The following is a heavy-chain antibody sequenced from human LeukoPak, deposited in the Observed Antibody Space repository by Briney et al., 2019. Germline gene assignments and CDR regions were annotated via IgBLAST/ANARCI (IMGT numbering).Heavy chain of an antibody. CDR1: GFTFSSYS. Sequence: GGSLRLSCAASGFTFSSYSMNWVRQAPGKGLEWVSSISSSSSYIYYADSVKGRFTISRDNAKNSLCLQMNSLRAEDTAVYYCARFGSGSPYFDYWGQGTLVTVSS. J-gene: IGHJ4*02. CDR3: ARFGSGSPYFDY. V-gene: IGHV3-21*01. D-gene: IGHD3-10*01. CDR2: ISSSSSYI.